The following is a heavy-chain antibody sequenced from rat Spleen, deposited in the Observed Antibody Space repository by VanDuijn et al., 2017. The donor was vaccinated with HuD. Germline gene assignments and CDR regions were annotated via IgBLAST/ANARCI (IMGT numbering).Heavy chain of an antibody. CDR3: AREGSGGFDY. D-gene: IGHD1-11*01. V-gene: IGHV2-72*01. Sequence: QVQLKESGPGLVQPSETLSLTCTVSGFSLTSSGVGWVRQPLGKGLVWLGTVWASGTTYYNSAVQSRLSISRDTSKSQVFLKMSSLQTEDTATYYCAREGSGGFDYWGQGVMVTVSS. CDR1: GFSLTSSG. J-gene: IGHJ2*01. CDR2: VWASGTT.